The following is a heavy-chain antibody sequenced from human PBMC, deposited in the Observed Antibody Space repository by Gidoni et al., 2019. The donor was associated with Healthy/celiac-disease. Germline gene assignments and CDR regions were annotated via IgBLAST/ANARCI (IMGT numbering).Heavy chain of an antibody. J-gene: IGHJ4*02. V-gene: IGHV3-20*04. D-gene: IGHD6-19*01. CDR2: MNWNGGST. CDR3: AREGTVAGHPFDY. CDR1: GLPFDDYG. Sequence: EVQLVESGGGVVRPGVSLRLPCAASGLPFDDYGMRWVRKAPGKGREWVSGMNWNGGSTGYADSGKDRFTISRDNAKNSLYLQMNRLRAEDTALYYCAREGTVAGHPFDYWGQGTLVTVSS.